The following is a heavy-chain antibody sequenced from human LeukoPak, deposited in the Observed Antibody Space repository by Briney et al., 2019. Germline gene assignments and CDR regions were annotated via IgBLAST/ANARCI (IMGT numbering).Heavy chain of an antibody. Sequence: GSLRLSCAASGFTFSTNPMSWVRQAPGKGLEWVSAISDTRTYYADAVKGRFTISRDNSKNTVFLQMNSLRAEDTAVCYCVKEHVDRAFTRSFEIWGQGTVVTVSS. J-gene: IGHJ3*02. V-gene: IGHV3-23*01. CDR2: ISDTRT. CDR3: VKEHVDRAFTRSFEI. CDR1: GFTFSTNP. D-gene: IGHD3-10*01.